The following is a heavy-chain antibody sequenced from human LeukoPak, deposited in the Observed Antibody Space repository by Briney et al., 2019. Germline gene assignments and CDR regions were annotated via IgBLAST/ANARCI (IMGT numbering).Heavy chain of an antibody. CDR3: AKWRVYGDYFDY. CDR1: GFTFSSYA. J-gene: IGHJ4*02. Sequence: GGSLRLSCAASGFTFSSYAMHWVRQAPGKGLEYVSAISSNGGSVYYANSVKGRFTISRDNSKNTLYLQMNSLRAEDTAVYYCAKWRVYGDYFDYWGQGTLVTVSS. D-gene: IGHD6-19*01. CDR2: ISSNGGSV. V-gene: IGHV3-64*01.